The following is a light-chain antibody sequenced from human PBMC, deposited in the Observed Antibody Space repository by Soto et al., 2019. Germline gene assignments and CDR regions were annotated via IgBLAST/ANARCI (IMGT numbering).Light chain of an antibody. CDR1: QSVLYNSDNKNY. J-gene: IGKJ4*01. CDR3: QQYYTTLS. Sequence: DIVMTQSPDSLAVSLGERATINCKSSQSVLYNSDNKNYLAWYQQKPGQPPKLLIYWSSTRDSGVPDRFSGSGSGAVITLTMISLQVENVAIYYCQQYYTTLSFGGGTKVEIK. V-gene: IGKV4-1*01. CDR2: WSS.